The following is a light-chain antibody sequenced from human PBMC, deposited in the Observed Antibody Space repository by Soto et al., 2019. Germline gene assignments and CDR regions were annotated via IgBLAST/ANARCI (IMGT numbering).Light chain of an antibody. Sequence: DIQLTQSPSFLSASVGDRVTITCRASQDISSYLAWYQQKPGKAPKLLVYGASTLQSGVPSRFSGTGSGTEFTLTISSLQPEDSATYYCQQVKRYPHTFGQGTRLEIK. J-gene: IGKJ5*01. CDR2: GAS. V-gene: IGKV1-9*01. CDR3: QQVKRYPHT. CDR1: QDISSY.